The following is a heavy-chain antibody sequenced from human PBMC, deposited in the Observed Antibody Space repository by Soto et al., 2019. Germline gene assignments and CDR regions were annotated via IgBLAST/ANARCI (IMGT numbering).Heavy chain of an antibody. CDR1: GYTFTSYA. J-gene: IGHJ6*02. V-gene: IGHV1-3*01. CDR3: ASEILGYYYYYGMDV. D-gene: IGHD2-15*01. Sequence: ASVKVSCKASGYTFTSYAMHWVRQAPGQRLEWMGWINAGNGNTKYSQKFQGRVTITRDTSASTAYMELSSLRSEDTAVYYCASEILGYYYYYGMDVWGQGTTVTVSS. CDR2: INAGNGNT.